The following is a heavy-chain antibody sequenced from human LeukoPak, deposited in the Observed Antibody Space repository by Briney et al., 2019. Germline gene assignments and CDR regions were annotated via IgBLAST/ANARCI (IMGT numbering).Heavy chain of an antibody. CDR2: ISAYNGNT. Sequence: ASVTVSCKASGYTFTSYGISWVRQAPGQGLEWMGWISAYNGNTYYAQKLQGRVTMTTDTSTSTAYMELRSLRSDDTAVYYCAREEYDYVWGSYRPLDYWGQGTLVTVSS. D-gene: IGHD3-16*02. J-gene: IGHJ4*02. CDR1: GYTFTSYG. V-gene: IGHV1-18*01. CDR3: AREEYDYVWGSYRPLDY.